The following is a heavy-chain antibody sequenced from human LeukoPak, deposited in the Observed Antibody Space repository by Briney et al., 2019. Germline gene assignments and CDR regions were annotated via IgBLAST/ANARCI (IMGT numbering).Heavy chain of an antibody. J-gene: IGHJ5*02. V-gene: IGHV1-8*02. Sequence: GASVKSSCKASGYTFTSYGINWVREATGQGLEWMGWMNPNSGNTGYAQKFQGRVTMTRNTSISTAYMELSSLRSEDTAVYYCARGLRKSRRSSNWFDPWGQGTLVTVSS. CDR3: ARGLRKSRRSSNWFDP. D-gene: IGHD4-17*01. CDR2: MNPNSGNT. CDR1: GYTFTSYG.